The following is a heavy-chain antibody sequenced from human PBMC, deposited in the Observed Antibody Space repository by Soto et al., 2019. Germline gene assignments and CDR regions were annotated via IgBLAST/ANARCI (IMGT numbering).Heavy chain of an antibody. CDR1: GGSISSYY. V-gene: IGHV4-59*08. Sequence: WETLSLTCTVSGGSISSYYWSWIRQPPGKGLEWIAYIYHSGSTNYNPSLKSRATMSIDTAGNQFSLKVSSVTVADTAVYYCARDLDGLHDDTSGPFPRPGWGQGTLVTSPQ. D-gene: IGHD3-22*01. J-gene: IGHJ1*01. CDR2: IYHSGST. CDR3: ARDLDGLHDDTSGPFPRPG.